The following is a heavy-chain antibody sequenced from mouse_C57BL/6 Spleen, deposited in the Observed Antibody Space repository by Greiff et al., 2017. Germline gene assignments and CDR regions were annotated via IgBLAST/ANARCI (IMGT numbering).Heavy chain of an antibody. J-gene: IGHJ3*01. V-gene: IGHV5-4*01. CDR2: ISDGGSYT. CDR1: GFTFSSYA. Sequence: EVNVVESGGGLVKPGGSLKLSCAASGFTFSSYAMSWVRQTPEKRLEWVATISDGGSYTYYPDNVKGRFIISRDNAKNNLYLQMSHLKSEDTAMYYCARDNYYGSSYVSWFAYWGQGTLVTVSA. CDR3: ARDNYYGSSYVSWFAY. D-gene: IGHD1-1*01.